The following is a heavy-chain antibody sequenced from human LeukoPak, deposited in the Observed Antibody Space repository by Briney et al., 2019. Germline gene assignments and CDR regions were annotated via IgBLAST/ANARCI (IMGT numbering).Heavy chain of an antibody. Sequence: ASVKVSCKASGGAFSSYAISWVRQAPGQGLEWMGGNIPIFGTANYAQKFQGRVTITADESTSTAYMELSSLPSDDTDVYVCARDIYYDSSGYTWGQGTLVTVFS. J-gene: IGHJ5*02. CDR3: ARDIYYDSSGYT. V-gene: IGHV1-69*13. CDR1: GGAFSSYA. CDR2: NIPIFGTA. D-gene: IGHD3-22*01.